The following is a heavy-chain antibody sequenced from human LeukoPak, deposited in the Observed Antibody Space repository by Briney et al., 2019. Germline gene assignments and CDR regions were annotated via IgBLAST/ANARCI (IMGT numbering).Heavy chain of an antibody. J-gene: IGHJ4*02. CDR2: INWNGGST. CDR1: GFTFSSYG. Sequence: SGGSLRLSCAASGFTFSSYGMSWVRQAPGKGLEWVSGINWNGGSTGYADSVKGRFTISRDNAKNSLYLQMNSLRAEDTAIYYCATYRQVLLPFESWGQGTLVTVSS. D-gene: IGHD2-8*02. V-gene: IGHV3-20*04. CDR3: ATYRQVLLPFES.